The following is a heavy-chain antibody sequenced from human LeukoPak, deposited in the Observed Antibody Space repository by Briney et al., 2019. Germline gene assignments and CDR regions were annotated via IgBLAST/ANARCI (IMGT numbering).Heavy chain of an antibody. D-gene: IGHD1-1*01. CDR3: ARSSTGTTGSTLGY. V-gene: IGHV3-21*01. CDR2: ITSSSSYI. Sequence: TPGGSLRLSCAASGFTFSTYNMNWVRQAPGKGLEWVSSITSSSSYIYYADSVKGRFTISRDNAKNSLYLQMNSLRAEDTAVYYCARSSTGTTGSTLGYWGQGTLVTVSS. J-gene: IGHJ4*02. CDR1: GFTFSTYN.